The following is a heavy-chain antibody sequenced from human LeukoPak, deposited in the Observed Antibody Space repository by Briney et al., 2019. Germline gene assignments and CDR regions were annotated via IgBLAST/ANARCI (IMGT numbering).Heavy chain of an antibody. Sequence: GGSLRLSCAASGFTFNSYWMHWVRQAPGKGLVWVSRINSDGSSTNYADSVKGRFTISRDNAKNMLYLQMNGLRAEDTAVYYCAKATYYYDSSGYYYHYWGQGTLVTVSS. CDR1: GFTFNSYW. D-gene: IGHD3-22*01. CDR2: INSDGSST. J-gene: IGHJ4*02. V-gene: IGHV3-74*01. CDR3: AKATYYYDSSGYYYHY.